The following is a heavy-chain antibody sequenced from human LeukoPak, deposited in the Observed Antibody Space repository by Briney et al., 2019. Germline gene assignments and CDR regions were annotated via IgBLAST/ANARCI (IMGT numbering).Heavy chain of an antibody. CDR3: ARVQPPSGIVVVPAADY. V-gene: IGHV3-21*01. CDR1: GFTFSSYS. CDR2: ISSSSSYI. J-gene: IGHJ4*02. Sequence: GGSLRLSCAASGFTFSSYSMNWVRQGPGKGLEWVSSISSSSSYIYYADSVKGRFTISRDNAKNSLYLQMNSLRADDTAVYYCARVQPPSGIVVVPAADYWGQGTLVTVSS. D-gene: IGHD2-2*01.